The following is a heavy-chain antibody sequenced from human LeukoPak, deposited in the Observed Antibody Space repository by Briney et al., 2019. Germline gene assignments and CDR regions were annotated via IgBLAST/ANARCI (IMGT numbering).Heavy chain of an antibody. CDR2: IRPDGSEK. Sequence: GGSLRLSCAASGFAFSSYWMSWVRQAPGKGLEWVANIRPDGSEKDYVDSVKGRFTISRDNARNSLYLQMNSLRAEDTALYYCARIGGWFGNDYWGQGTLVTVSS. CDR1: GFAFSSYW. V-gene: IGHV3-7*05. D-gene: IGHD3-10*01. J-gene: IGHJ4*02. CDR3: ARIGGWFGNDY.